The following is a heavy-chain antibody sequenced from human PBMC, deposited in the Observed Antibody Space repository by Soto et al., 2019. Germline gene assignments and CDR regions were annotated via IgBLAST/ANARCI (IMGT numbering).Heavy chain of an antibody. CDR2: ISVNGGST. Sequence: PGGSLRLSCAAPGFTFSSDAMSWVRQAPGKGLECVAFISVNGGSTEYADSVKGRFSISRDNSKNTLYLQMYSLRAEDTAVYYCAKGQSTSSTFDYWGQGTLVTVSS. CDR3: AKGQSTSSTFDY. V-gene: IGHV3-23*01. J-gene: IGHJ4*02. CDR1: GFTFSSDA. D-gene: IGHD6-13*01.